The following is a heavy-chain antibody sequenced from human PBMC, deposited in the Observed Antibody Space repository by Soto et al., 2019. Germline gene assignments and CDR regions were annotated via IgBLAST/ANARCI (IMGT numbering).Heavy chain of an antibody. CDR3: ARHGRGVGARPLDY. CDR1: GYTFTSDY. J-gene: IGHJ4*02. CDR2: INPSGGST. V-gene: IGHV1-46*01. D-gene: IGHD1-26*01. Sequence: ASVKVSCKASGYTFTSDYMHWVRQAPGQGLEWMGIINPSGGSTIRQKFQGRVTISKDTSKSQVVLTMTNMDPVDTATYYCARHGRGVGARPLDYWGQGTLVTVSS.